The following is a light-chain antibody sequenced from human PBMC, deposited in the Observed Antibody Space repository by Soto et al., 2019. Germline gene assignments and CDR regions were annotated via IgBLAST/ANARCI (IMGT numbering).Light chain of an antibody. CDR3: QQYNSYSGIT. V-gene: IGKV1-5*01. CDR1: QSISSW. Sequence: DIQMTQSPSTLSASVGDRVTITCRASQSISSWLAWYQQKPGKAPKLLIYDASSLESGVPSRFSGSGSGTEFTLTISSLQPDDFATYYCQQYNSYSGITFGQGTQLEIK. J-gene: IGKJ5*01. CDR2: DAS.